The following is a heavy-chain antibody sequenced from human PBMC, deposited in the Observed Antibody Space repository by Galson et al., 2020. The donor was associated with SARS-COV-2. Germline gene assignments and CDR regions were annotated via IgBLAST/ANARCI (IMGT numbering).Heavy chain of an antibody. Sequence: WGSLRLSCAASGFTFSSYAMSWVRQAPGKGLEWVSAISGSGSSTYYADSVKGRFTISRNNSKNTLYLQMNSLRAEDTAVYYCAKVLGYCTNGVCVATPYGSGSYYYYYYGMDVWGQGTTVTVSS. D-gene: IGHD2-8*01. V-gene: IGHV3-23*01. CDR1: GFTFSSYA. J-gene: IGHJ6*02. CDR2: ISGSGSST. CDR3: AKVLGYCTNGVCVATPYGSGSYYYYYYGMDV.